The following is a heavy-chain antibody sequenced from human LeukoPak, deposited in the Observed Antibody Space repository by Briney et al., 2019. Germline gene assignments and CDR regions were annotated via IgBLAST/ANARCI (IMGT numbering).Heavy chain of an antibody. CDR2: MNPNSGNT. CDR1: GYTFTSYD. J-gene: IGHJ6*03. Sequence: ASVKVSSKASGYTFTSYDINWVRQATGQGLEWMGWMNPNSGNTGYAQKFQGRVTMTRNTSISTAYMELSSLRSEDTAVYYCARGPHLRFGEVYYYYYMDVWGKGTTVTVSS. CDR3: ARGPHLRFGEVYYYYYMDV. D-gene: IGHD3-16*01. V-gene: IGHV1-8*01.